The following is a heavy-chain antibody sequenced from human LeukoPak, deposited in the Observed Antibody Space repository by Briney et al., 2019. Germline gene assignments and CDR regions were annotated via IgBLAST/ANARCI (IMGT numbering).Heavy chain of an antibody. CDR2: IYPGDSGT. Sequence: GESLKISCKGSGYSFTNYWIGWVRQMPGKGLEWMGIIYPGDSGTRYSPSFQGQVTISADKSISTAYLQWSSLKASDTAMYYCARGVIDGYCSGGSCPTTHDYWGQGTLVTVSS. D-gene: IGHD2-15*01. V-gene: IGHV5-51*01. CDR1: GYSFTNYW. J-gene: IGHJ4*02. CDR3: ARGVIDGYCSGGSCPTTHDY.